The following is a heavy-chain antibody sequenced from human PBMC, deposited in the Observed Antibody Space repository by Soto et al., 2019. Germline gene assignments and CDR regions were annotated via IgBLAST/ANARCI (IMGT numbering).Heavy chain of an antibody. J-gene: IGHJ1*01. V-gene: IGHV3-30*18. Sequence: QVQLVESGGGVVQPGRSLRLSCAASGFTFSSYGMHWVRQAPGKGLEWVAVISYDGSNKYYADSVKGRFTISRDNSKNKLYRQMNGLKAEDTAVYYCAKDPHAAHIVGRREYFQHWGQGTLVTVSS. CDR3: AKDPHAAHIVGRREYFQH. D-gene: IGHD1-26*01. CDR1: GFTFSSYG. CDR2: ISYDGSNK.